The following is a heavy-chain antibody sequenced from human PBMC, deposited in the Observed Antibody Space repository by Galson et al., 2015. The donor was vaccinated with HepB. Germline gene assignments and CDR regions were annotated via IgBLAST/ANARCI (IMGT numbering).Heavy chain of an antibody. CDR2: IYPGDSDT. D-gene: IGHD3-22*01. CDR3: ARLPGYYDSSGYSDAFDI. J-gene: IGHJ3*02. CDR1: GYSFTSYW. Sequence: QSGAEVKKPGESLKISCKGSGYSFTSYWIGWVRQMPGKGLEWMGIIYPGDSDTRYSPSFQGQVTISADKSISTAYLQWSSLKASDTAMYYCARLPGYYDSSGYSDAFDIWGQGTMVTVSS. V-gene: IGHV5-51*01.